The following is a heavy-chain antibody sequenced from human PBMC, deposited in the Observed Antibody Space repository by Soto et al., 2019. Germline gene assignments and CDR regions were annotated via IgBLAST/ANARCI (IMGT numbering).Heavy chain of an antibody. V-gene: IGHV3-23*01. Sequence: GGTLRLSCAVSEFSFYRYPMSWVRQAPGKGLEWVSTIRGSGDRTYYADSVTGRFTISRDNSKNMLYLRMDSLRAEDTALYYCAKANYDILTAYPFDYWGQGT. D-gene: IGHD3-9*01. J-gene: IGHJ4*02. CDR2: IRGSGDRT. CDR1: EFSFYRYP. CDR3: AKANYDILTAYPFDY.